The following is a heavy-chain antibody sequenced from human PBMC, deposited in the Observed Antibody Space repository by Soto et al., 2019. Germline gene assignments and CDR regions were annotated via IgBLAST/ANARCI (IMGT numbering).Heavy chain of an antibody. CDR1: GFTFRDSA. CDR3: AKYVVDRGIAY. CDR2: ITGNGGGT. J-gene: IGHJ4*01. V-gene: IGHV3-23*01. Sequence: EVQVLESGGGLVQPGGSLRLSCAASGFTFRDSAMTWVRQTPGKGLEYVSSITGNGGGTYYADSVKGRFTISRDNSKNTLYLQMNSLRAEDTALYYCAKYVVDRGIAYWGQGTLVTVSS. D-gene: IGHD3-16*01.